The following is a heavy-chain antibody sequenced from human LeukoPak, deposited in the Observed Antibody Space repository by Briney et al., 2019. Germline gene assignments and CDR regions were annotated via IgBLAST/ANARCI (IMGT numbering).Heavy chain of an antibody. CDR2: ISSSGSTI. CDR3: ARLTIVAVAGFDY. Sequence: PGGSLRLSCAASGLTLRDYGMHWVRQAPGKGLEWVSYISSSGSTIYYADSVKGRFTISRDNAKNSLYLQMNSLRAEDTAIYYCARLTIVAVAGFDYWGQGTLVTVSS. V-gene: IGHV3-48*03. J-gene: IGHJ4*02. D-gene: IGHD6-19*01. CDR1: GLTLRDYG.